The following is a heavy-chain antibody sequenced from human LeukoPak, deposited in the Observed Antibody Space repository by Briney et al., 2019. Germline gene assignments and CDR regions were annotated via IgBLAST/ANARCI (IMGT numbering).Heavy chain of an antibody. D-gene: IGHD7-27*01. J-gene: IGHJ4*02. CDR1: GFTFSSYS. Sequence: GGSLRLSCAASGFTFSSYSMNWVRQAPGKGLEWVSSISSSSSYIYYADSVKGRFTISRDNAKNSLYLQMNSLRAEDTAVYYCARDPAGLTGVYDYWGQGTLVTVSS. CDR2: ISSSSSYI. V-gene: IGHV3-21*01. CDR3: ARDPAGLTGVYDY.